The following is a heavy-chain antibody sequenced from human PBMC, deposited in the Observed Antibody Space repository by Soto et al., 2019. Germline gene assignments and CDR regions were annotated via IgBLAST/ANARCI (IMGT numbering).Heavy chain of an antibody. CDR2: ISAYNGNT. Sequence: SXKVSFQASVYTXTSYGIHLVRQAPGQGLEWMGWISAYNGNTNYAQKLQGRVTMTTDKSTSTDYMELRSLRSDDTAVYYCARVLGYCSGGSCHNFDYWGQGTLVTVSA. V-gene: IGHV1-18*04. CDR1: VYTXTSYG. J-gene: IGHJ4*02. D-gene: IGHD2-15*01. CDR3: ARVLGYCSGGSCHNFDY.